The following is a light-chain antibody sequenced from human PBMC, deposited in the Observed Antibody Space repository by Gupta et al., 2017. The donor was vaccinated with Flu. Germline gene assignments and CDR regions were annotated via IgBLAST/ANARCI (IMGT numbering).Light chain of an antibody. CDR1: SSNIGAGYS. CDR3: QSHDSGRNNYV. Sequence: QSVLTQPPSVSGAPGQTVTISCTGSSSNIGAGYSVHWYQQLPARAPKLLIYVNNNRPSGVPTRFSGSKSGASASLTITGLQTEDEADYYCQSHDSGRNNYVFGPGTKVTVL. CDR2: VNN. J-gene: IGLJ1*01. V-gene: IGLV1-40*01.